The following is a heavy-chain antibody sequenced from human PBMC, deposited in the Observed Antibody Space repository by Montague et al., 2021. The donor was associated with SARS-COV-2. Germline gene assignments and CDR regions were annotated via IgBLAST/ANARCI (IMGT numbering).Heavy chain of an antibody. D-gene: IGHD2-15*01. CDR1: GGSTSNYY. CDR2: IFYTGST. J-gene: IGHJ4*02. CDR3: ARAKNISFIAHCVNYFDL. V-gene: IGHV4-59*01. Sequence: SETLSLTCYVSGGSTSNYYWSWIRKSQGKGMQWIGYIFYTGSTKFNHYLKRRVSMSLDTYTNHFSLRLRAVTVADTARYYCARAKNISFIAHCVNYFDLWGLGALVTVSS.